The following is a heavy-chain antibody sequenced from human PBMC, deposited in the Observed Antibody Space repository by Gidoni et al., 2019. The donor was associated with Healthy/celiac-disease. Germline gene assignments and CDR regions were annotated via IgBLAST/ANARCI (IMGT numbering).Heavy chain of an antibody. D-gene: IGHD3-16*01. CDR1: GYTFTSYA. V-gene: IGHV7-4-1*02. Sequence: QVPLVQSGSELKKPGASVKVTCKASGYTFTSYAMNWVRQAPGHGLEWLGWINTTTGNPTDAQGFTGRFVFSVDTTVRTAYQQISSLKAEDTAVYYGAGKLGGREPLDDWGQGTLVTVSS. CDR3: AGKLGGREPLDD. J-gene: IGHJ4*02. CDR2: INTTTGNP.